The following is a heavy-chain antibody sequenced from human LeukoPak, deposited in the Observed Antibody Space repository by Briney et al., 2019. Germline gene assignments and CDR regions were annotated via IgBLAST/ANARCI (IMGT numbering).Heavy chain of an antibody. D-gene: IGHD3/OR15-3a*01. CDR2: ISSDGSII. J-gene: IGHJ4*02. CDR3: ARGSFGPGRPVY. CDR1: GFTFSGYF. V-gene: IGHV3-11*01. Sequence: GGSLRLSCAASGFTFSGYFMSWIRQAPGKGLQWVSYISSDGSIIKYADSVKGRLTISRDNAKNSLYLQMKSLRAEDTAVYYCARGSFGPGRPVYWGQGTLVTVPS.